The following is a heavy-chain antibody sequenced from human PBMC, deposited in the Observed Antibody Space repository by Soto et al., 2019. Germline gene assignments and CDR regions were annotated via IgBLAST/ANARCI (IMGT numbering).Heavy chain of an antibody. CDR2: IYYSGST. D-gene: IGHD4-17*01. Sequence: GSLRLSCAASGFTVSSNYMSWIRQPPGKGLEWIGSIYYSGSTYYNPSLKSRVTISVDTSKNQFSLKLSSVTAADTAVYYCARLFYRDYVGEYYFDYWCQGTLVTVSS. J-gene: IGHJ4*02. CDR3: ARLFYRDYVGEYYFDY. CDR1: GFTVSSNY. V-gene: IGHV4-39*01.